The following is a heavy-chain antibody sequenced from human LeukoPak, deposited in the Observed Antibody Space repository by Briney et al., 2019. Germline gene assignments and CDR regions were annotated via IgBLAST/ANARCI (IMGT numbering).Heavy chain of an antibody. CDR2: INPNSGGT. J-gene: IGHJ6*04. D-gene: IGHD6-13*01. Sequence: ASVKVSCKASGYTFTGYYMHWVRQAPGQGLEWMGWINPNSGGTNYAQKFQGRVTMTRDTSISTAYMELSRLRSDDTAVYYCARSSSWYVPRMDVWGKGTTVTVSS. CDR1: GYTFTGYY. CDR3: ARSSSWYVPRMDV. V-gene: IGHV1-2*02.